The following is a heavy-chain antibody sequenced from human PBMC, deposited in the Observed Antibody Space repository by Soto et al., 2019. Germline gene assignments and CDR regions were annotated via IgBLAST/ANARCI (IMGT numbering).Heavy chain of an antibody. V-gene: IGHV1-18*01. CDR2: ISAYNGNT. CDR1: GYTFTSYG. J-gene: IGHJ6*02. Sequence: GASVKVSCTASGYTFTSYGISWVRQAPEQGLEWMGWISAYNGNTNYAQKLQGRVTMTTDTSTSTAYMELRSLRSDDTAAYYCARDLTTAASCYYYGMDVWGQGTTVTVSS. D-gene: IGHD2-2*01. CDR3: ARDLTTAASCYYYGMDV.